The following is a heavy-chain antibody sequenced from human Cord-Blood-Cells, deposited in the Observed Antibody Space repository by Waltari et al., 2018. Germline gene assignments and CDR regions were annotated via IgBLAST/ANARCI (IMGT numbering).Heavy chain of an antibody. J-gene: IGHJ2*01. Sequence: QVTLKESGPVLVKPTETLTLTCTVSGFSLSNARMGVSWIRQPPGKALEWLAHIFSNDEKSYSTSLKSRLTISKDTSKSHVVLTMTNIDPVDTAKYYCARIRIAAAGYWYFDLWGRGTLVTVSS. D-gene: IGHD6-13*01. CDR3: ARIRIAAAGYWYFDL. CDR2: IFSNDEK. CDR1: GFSLSNARMG. V-gene: IGHV2-26*01.